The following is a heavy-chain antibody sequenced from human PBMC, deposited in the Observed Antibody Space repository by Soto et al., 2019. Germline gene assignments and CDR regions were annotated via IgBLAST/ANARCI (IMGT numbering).Heavy chain of an antibody. J-gene: IGHJ3*02. V-gene: IGHV1-69*01. CDR1: GGTFSSYA. CDR2: IIPIFGTA. Sequence: QVQLVQSGAEVKKPGSSVKVSCKASGGTFSSYAISWVRQAPGQGLEWMGGIIPIFGTANYAQKFQGRVTITADESTSTAYMELSSRRSEDTAVYYCARTGEYYDSSGYTYCNAFDICGQGTMVTVSS. D-gene: IGHD3-22*01. CDR3: ARTGEYYDSSGYTYCNAFDI.